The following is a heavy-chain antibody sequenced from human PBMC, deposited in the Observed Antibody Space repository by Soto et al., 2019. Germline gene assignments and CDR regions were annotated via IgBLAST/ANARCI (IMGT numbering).Heavy chain of an antibody. D-gene: IGHD1-1*01. Sequence: DVQLVESGGGLMQPGESLRLSCAASGLTVSGKKYVAWLRQAPGKGLEWVSALYDADGSFYSDSVKGRFTTSSNSSKTTVYHQMNDLRPADTAIYYCATWHEREHAYDVWGQGTTVTVSS. J-gene: IGHJ3*01. V-gene: IGHV3-53*01. CDR2: LYDADGS. CDR3: ATWHEREHAYDV. CDR1: GLTVSGKKY.